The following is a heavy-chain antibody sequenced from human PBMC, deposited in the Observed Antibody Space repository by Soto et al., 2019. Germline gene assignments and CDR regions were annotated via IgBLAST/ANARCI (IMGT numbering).Heavy chain of an antibody. J-gene: IGHJ6*02. D-gene: IGHD2-15*01. CDR1: GYSFTSYW. Sequence: PGESLKISCKGSGYSFTSYWISWVRQMPGKGLEWMGRIDPSDSYTNYSPSFQGHVTISADKSISTAYLQWSSLKASDTAMYYRARLQEGYCSGGSCYYYYGMDVWGQGTTVTVSS. CDR2: IDPSDSYT. V-gene: IGHV5-10-1*01. CDR3: ARLQEGYCSGGSCYYYYGMDV.